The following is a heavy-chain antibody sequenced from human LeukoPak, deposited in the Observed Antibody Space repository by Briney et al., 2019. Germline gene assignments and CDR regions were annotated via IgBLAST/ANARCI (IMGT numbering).Heavy chain of an antibody. CDR1: GGSIGSTSYY. Sequence: SETLSLTCTVSGGSIGSTSYYWGCIRQPPGKGLEWIGTISYSGISYYNPSLESRVTISVDTSKNHFSLRVSPVTAADTAVYYCARRRLGHAFDIWGQGTMVTVSS. D-gene: IGHD2-21*01. V-gene: IGHV4-39*02. CDR3: ARRRLGHAFDI. J-gene: IGHJ3*02. CDR2: ISYSGIS.